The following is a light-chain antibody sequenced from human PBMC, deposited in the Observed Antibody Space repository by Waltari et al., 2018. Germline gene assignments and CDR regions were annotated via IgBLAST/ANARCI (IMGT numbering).Light chain of an antibody. Sequence: DITVTQSPSSLSASVGDRVSITCRASQNIGNNLNWYQQQPGRAPKLLIYDVSSLNSGVPSRFRGSSSGTEFTLTISSLQPEDFATYYCQQSFTIPVAFGGGTKVDI. V-gene: IGKV1-39*01. CDR3: QQSFTIPVA. CDR1: QNIGNN. J-gene: IGKJ4*01. CDR2: DVS.